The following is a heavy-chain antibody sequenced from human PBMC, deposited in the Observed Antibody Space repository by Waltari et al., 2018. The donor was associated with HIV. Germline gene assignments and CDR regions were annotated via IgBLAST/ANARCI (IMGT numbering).Heavy chain of an antibody. Sequence: QVQLVESGGGVVQPGRSLRLSCAASGFSFRTYGMPWVRQAPGKGLEWVAVISYDGSNKYYADSVKGRFTISRDNSKNTLYLQMNSLRAEDTAVYYCAKDKGGVTYIFDYWGQGTLVTVSS. D-gene: IGHD1-1*01. CDR3: AKDKGGVTYIFDY. CDR2: ISYDGSNK. J-gene: IGHJ4*02. CDR1: GFSFRTYG. V-gene: IGHV3-30*18.